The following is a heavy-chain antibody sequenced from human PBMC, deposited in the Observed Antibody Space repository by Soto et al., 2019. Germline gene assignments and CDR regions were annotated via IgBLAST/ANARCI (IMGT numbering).Heavy chain of an antibody. CDR1: GYTXTDYG. J-gene: IGHJ4*02. CDR2: IIPKNGDT. Sequence: SXKVSFQAAGYTXTDYGVRWVRQAPGQGLEWSGWIIPKNGDTNYAQKFRGRVTMTADTVTSTVYLDLRRLKSDGTAVYYCARERSDLPPDHWGQGTQVAVSS. D-gene: IGHD1-26*01. CDR3: ARERSDLPPDH. V-gene: IGHV1-18*01.